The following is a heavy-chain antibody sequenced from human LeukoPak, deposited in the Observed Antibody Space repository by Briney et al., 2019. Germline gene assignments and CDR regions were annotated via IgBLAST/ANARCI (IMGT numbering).Heavy chain of an antibody. CDR1: GFTFGSYS. Sequence: GGSLRLSCAASGFTFGSYSMNWVRQAPGKGLEWVSSISSSSSYIYYADSVKGRFTISRDNAKNSLYLQMNSLRAEDTAVYYCARALFDFWSGYHDYWGQGTLVTVSS. CDR2: ISSSSSYI. J-gene: IGHJ4*02. V-gene: IGHV3-21*01. CDR3: ARALFDFWSGYHDY. D-gene: IGHD3-3*01.